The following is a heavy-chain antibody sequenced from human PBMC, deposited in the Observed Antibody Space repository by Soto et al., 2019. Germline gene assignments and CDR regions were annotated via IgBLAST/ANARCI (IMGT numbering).Heavy chain of an antibody. V-gene: IGHV5-51*01. CDR3: ARHSRADFWSGYYSDY. CDR2: IYPGDSDT. D-gene: IGHD3-3*01. Sequence: GESLKISCKGSGYSFTSYWIGWVRQMPGKGLEWMGIIYPGDSDTRYSPSFQGQVTISADKSISTAYLQWSSLKASDTAMYYCARHSRADFWSGYYSDYWGQGTLVTVSS. J-gene: IGHJ4*02. CDR1: GYSFTSYW.